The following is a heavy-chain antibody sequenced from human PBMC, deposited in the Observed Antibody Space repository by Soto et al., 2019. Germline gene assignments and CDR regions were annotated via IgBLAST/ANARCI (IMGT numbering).Heavy chain of an antibody. Sequence: SETLSLTCAVYGGSFSGYYWSWIRQPPGKGLEWIGEINHSGSTNYNPSLKSRVTISVDTSKNQFSLKLSSVTAADTAVYYCAIAKSQRGYSGYDPFDYWGQGALVTVSS. D-gene: IGHD5-12*01. V-gene: IGHV4-34*01. CDR2: INHSGST. J-gene: IGHJ4*02. CDR3: AIAKSQRGYSGYDPFDY. CDR1: GGSFSGYY.